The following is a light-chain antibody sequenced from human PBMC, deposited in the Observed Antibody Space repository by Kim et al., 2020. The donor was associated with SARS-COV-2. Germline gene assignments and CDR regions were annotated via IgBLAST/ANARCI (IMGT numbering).Light chain of an antibody. CDR1: RSNSGSNL. V-gene: IGLV1-44*01. J-gene: IGLJ3*02. CDR3: AAWDDSLNGSV. CDR2: SND. Sequence: QGLTISCSGSRSNSGSNLVNWYQQLPGTAPKLLVYSNDYRPSGVPDRFSGSKSGTSASLDISGLQSEDEADYYCAAWDDSLNGSVFGGGTQLTVL.